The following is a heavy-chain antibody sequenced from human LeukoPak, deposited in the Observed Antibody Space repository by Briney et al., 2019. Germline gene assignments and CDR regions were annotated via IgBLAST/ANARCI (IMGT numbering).Heavy chain of an antibody. D-gene: IGHD1-20*01. V-gene: IGHV4-4*07. Sequence: PSETLSLTCTVSGGSISSYYWSWIRQPPGKGLEWIGRIYTSGSTNYNPSLKSRVTMSVDTSKNQFSLKLSSVTAADTAVYYCARTGVGITGTYYFDYWGQGTLVTVSS. CDR2: IYTSGST. CDR1: GGSISSYY. CDR3: ARTGVGITGTYYFDY. J-gene: IGHJ4*02.